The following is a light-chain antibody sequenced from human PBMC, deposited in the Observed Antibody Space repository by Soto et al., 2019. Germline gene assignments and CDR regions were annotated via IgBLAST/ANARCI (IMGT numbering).Light chain of an antibody. CDR2: AAC. CDR1: QSISSY. V-gene: IGKV1-39*01. J-gene: IGKJ1*01. Sequence: DIQLTQSPSSLSASVADRVSITCRTSQSISSYLNWYQQRPGKAPKLLIYAACSLQSGVPSRFSGSGSGTEFTLTIDSLQPEDFATYYCQQSYSTPPWTFGQGTKVEIK. CDR3: QQSYSTPPWT.